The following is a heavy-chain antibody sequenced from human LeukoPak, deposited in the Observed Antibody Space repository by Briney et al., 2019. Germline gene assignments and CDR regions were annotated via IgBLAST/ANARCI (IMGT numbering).Heavy chain of an antibody. CDR3: ARAKDRGYYYYMDV. V-gene: IGHV3-21*01. J-gene: IGHJ6*03. Sequence: WGSLRLSCAASGFTFSSYSMNWVRQAPGKGLEWVSSISSSSSYIYYADSVEGRFTISRDNAKNSLYLQMNSLRAEDTAVYYCARAKDRGYYYYMDVWGKGTTVTVSS. CDR1: GFTFSSYS. CDR2: ISSSSSYI. D-gene: IGHD1-14*01.